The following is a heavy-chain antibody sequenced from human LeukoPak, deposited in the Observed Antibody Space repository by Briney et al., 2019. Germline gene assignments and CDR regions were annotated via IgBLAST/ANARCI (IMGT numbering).Heavy chain of an antibody. V-gene: IGHV3-21*01. CDR1: GLTFSSYS. CDR2: ISISSSYI. Sequence: GGSLRLSCAASGLTFSSYSMNWVRQAPGKGLEWVSSISISSSYIYYADSVKGRFTVSRDNAKKSVFLQMNSLRADDTAVYYCASEAPLWRSGTPREAFDIWGQGTMVIVSS. CDR3: ASEAPLWRSGTPREAFDI. D-gene: IGHD3-3*01. J-gene: IGHJ3*02.